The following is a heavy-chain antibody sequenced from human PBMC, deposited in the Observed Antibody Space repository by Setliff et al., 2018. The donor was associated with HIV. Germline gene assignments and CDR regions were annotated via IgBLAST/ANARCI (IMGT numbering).Heavy chain of an antibody. CDR2: IYYNGNT. J-gene: IGHJ4*02. CDR3: ARGREWTHLDY. V-gene: IGHV4-59*12. CDR1: GGSITGSF. D-gene: IGHD3-3*01. Sequence: PSETLSLTCTVPGGSITGSFWNWIRQSPGKGLEWIGYIYYNGNTNYNPTLNSRGTISVDTSKNEFSLKLTPVTAADTAVFYCARGREWTHLDYWGQGTLVTVSS.